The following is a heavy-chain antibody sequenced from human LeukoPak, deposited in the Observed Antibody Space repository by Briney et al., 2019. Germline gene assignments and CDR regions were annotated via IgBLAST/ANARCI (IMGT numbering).Heavy chain of an antibody. Sequence: SETLSLTCAVYGGSLSGYYWSWIRQPPGKGREWIGEMYHSGSTKYNPSLKRRVTISVDTSKHQCSLKLSSVTAADPPVYYGARGPVGGATYYDGDAFYIWGQGAMVTVSS. D-gene: IGHD1-26*01. J-gene: IGHJ3*02. CDR3: ARGPVGGATYYDGDAFYI. CDR1: GGSLSGYY. CDR2: MYHSGST. V-gene: IGHV4-34*01.